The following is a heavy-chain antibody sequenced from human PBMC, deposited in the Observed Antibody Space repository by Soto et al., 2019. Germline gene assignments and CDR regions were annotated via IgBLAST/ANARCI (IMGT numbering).Heavy chain of an antibody. Sequence: SLRLSCAASGVTLMTYTMNWVRQAPGKGLEWVSSISISSSDRYYADSVRGRFTISRDNAKNALYLQMNSLRADDTAVYFCVRGMNTLSGGQGTLVTVSS. J-gene: IGHJ1*01. CDR1: GVTLMTYT. CDR3: VRGMNTLS. CDR2: ISISSSDR. V-gene: IGHV3-21*06.